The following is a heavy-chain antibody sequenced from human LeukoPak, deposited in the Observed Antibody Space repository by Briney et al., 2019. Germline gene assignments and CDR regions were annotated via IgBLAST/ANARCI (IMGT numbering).Heavy chain of an antibody. V-gene: IGHV1-18*01. CDR3: ARDGFSSSWPYYFDF. D-gene: IGHD6-13*01. CDR2: ISSYNGNT. CDR1: GYTFINYG. J-gene: IGHJ4*02. Sequence: GASVKVSCKASGYTFINYGITWVRQAPGQGLEWMGWISSYNGNTNYARKFQGRVTMTTDTSTSTAYMELKSLRSDDTAVYHCARDGFSSSWPYYFDFWGQGSLVTVSS.